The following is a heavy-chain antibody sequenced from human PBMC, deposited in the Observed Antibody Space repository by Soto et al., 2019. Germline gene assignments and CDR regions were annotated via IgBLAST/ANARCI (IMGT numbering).Heavy chain of an antibody. D-gene: IGHD6-13*01. CDR1: GYSFTSYW. CDR2: IDPSDSYT. CDR3: ARLSFGWQQLVDGLGYGMDV. Sequence: GESLKISCKGSGYSFTSYWISGVRQMPGKGLEWMGRIDPSDSYTNYSPSFQGHVTISADKSISTAYLQWSSLKASDTAMYYCARLSFGWQQLVDGLGYGMDVWGQGTTVTVSS. J-gene: IGHJ6*02. V-gene: IGHV5-10-1*01.